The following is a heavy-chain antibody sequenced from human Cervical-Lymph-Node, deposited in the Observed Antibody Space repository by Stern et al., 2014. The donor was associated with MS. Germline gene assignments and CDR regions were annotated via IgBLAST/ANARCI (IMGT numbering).Heavy chain of an antibody. V-gene: IGHV4-61*08. CDR2: IYYRGRP. CDR3: ARSGYYGIDV. J-gene: IGHJ6*02. D-gene: IGHD1-26*01. Sequence: QLQLQESGPGLVRPSETLSLTCTASGDSVSSEDYYWSWIRQSPGKDLEWIGYIYYRGRPNYNPSLKSRLPISIDTSKNQFSLKLISVTAADTAVYYCARSGYYGIDVWGQGTTVIVSS. CDR1: GDSVSSEDYY.